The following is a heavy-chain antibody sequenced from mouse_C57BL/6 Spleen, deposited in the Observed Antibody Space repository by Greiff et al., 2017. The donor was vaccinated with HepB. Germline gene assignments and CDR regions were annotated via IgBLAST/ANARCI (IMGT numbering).Heavy chain of an antibody. V-gene: IGHV1-81*01. CDR1: GYTFTSYG. D-gene: IGHD1-1*01. CDR2: IYPRSGNT. CDR3: ARPYGSSYWYFDV. Sequence: QVQLQQSGAELARPGASVKLSCKASGYTFTSYGISWVKQRTGQGLEWIGEIYPRSGNTYYNEKFKGKATLTADKSSSTAYMELRSLTSEDSAVYFCARPYGSSYWYFDVWGTGTTFTVSS. J-gene: IGHJ1*03.